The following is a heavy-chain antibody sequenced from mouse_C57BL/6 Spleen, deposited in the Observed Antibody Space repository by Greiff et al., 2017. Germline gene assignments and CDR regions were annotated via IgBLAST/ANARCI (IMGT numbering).Heavy chain of an antibody. CDR3: ATGTYYFDY. Sequence: QVQLQQPGAELVKPGASVKLSCKASGYTFTSYWMHWVKQRPGQGLEWIGEIDPSDSYTNYNQKFKGKATLTVDTSSSTAYMQLSSLTSEDSAVYYCATGTYYFDYWGQGTTLTVSS. CDR2: IDPSDSYT. D-gene: IGHD4-1*01. J-gene: IGHJ2*01. CDR1: GYTFTSYW. V-gene: IGHV1-50*01.